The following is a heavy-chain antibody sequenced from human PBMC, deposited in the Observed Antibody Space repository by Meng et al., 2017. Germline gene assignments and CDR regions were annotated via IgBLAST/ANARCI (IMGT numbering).Heavy chain of an antibody. D-gene: IGHD6-19*01. Sequence: SVKVSCKASGYTFTGYYMHRVRQAPGQGLEWMGWINPNSGGTNYAQKFQGRVTMTRDTSISTAYMELSRLRSDDTAVYYCARAVSSGWSRFAFDIWGQGTLVTVSS. CDR2: INPNSGGT. J-gene: IGHJ3*02. CDR3: ARAVSSGWSRFAFDI. V-gene: IGHV1-2*02. CDR1: GYTFTGYY.